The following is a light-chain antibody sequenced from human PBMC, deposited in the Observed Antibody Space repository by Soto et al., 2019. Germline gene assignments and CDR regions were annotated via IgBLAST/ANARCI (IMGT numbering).Light chain of an antibody. Sequence: DIVLTQSPLSLPVTPGEPAPISCRSSQSLLQSNGNNHVDWYLQRPGQSPQLLLYLASSRASGVPDRFSGSGSGTEFSLEISRVEAEDVGVYYCLQAAQSPLTFGQGTRLEI. CDR1: QSLLQSNGNNH. J-gene: IGKJ5*01. CDR3: LQAAQSPLT. V-gene: IGKV2-28*01. CDR2: LAS.